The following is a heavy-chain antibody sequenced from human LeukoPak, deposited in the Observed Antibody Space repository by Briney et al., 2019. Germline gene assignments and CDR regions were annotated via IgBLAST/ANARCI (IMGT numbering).Heavy chain of an antibody. CDR3: AKVPVLLWFGELLLDY. Sequence: GGSLRLSCAASGFTFSSYAMSWVRQAPGKGLEWVSAISGSGGSTYYADSVKGRFTISRDNSKSTLYLQMNSLRAEDTAVYYCAKVPVLLWFGELLLDYWGQGTLVTVSS. D-gene: IGHD3-10*01. CDR1: GFTFSSYA. CDR2: ISGSGGST. J-gene: IGHJ4*02. V-gene: IGHV3-23*01.